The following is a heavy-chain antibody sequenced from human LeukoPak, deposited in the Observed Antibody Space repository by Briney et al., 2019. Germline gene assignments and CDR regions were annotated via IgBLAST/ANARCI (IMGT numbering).Heavy chain of an antibody. V-gene: IGHV3-7*01. CDR2: IKQDGSEK. Sequence: GGSLRLSCAASGFTFSSYWMSWVRQAPGKGLEWVANIKQDGSEKYYVDSVKGRFTVSRDNAKNSLYLLMNSLRAEDTAVYYCARGRGLTIFGVISWFDPWGQGTLVTVSS. CDR1: GFTFSSYW. CDR3: ARGRGLTIFGVISWFDP. J-gene: IGHJ5*02. D-gene: IGHD3-3*01.